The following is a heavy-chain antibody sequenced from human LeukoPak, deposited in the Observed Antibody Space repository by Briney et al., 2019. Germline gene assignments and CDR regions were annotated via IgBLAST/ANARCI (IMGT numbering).Heavy chain of an antibody. CDR3: AKSTYCSSTSCSFDY. V-gene: IGHV3-23*01. Sequence: GGSLRLSCAASGFTFSSYAMSWVRQSPGKGLEWVSAISGSGGSTYYADSVKGRFTTSTDNSKNTLYLQMNSLRAEDTAVYYCAKSTYCSSTSCSFDYWGQGTLVTVSS. D-gene: IGHD2-2*01. CDR1: GFTFSSYA. CDR2: ISGSGGST. J-gene: IGHJ4*02.